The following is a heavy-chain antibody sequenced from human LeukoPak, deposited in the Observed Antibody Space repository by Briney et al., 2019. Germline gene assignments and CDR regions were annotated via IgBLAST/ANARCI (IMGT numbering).Heavy chain of an antibody. J-gene: IGHJ6*03. D-gene: IGHD2-2*01. V-gene: IGHV4-59*01. Sequence: PSETLSLTYTVSGGSISSYYWSWIRQPPGKGLEWIGYIYYSGSTNYNPSLKSRVTISVDTSKNQFSLKLSSVTAADTAVYYCARAQYQLLTYYYYYYMDVWGKGTTVTVSS. CDR1: GGSISSYY. CDR3: ARAQYQLLTYYYYYYMDV. CDR2: IYYSGST.